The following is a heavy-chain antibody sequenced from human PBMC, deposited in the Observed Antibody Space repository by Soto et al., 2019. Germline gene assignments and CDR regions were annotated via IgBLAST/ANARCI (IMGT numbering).Heavy chain of an antibody. CDR2: IYYSGST. J-gene: IGHJ5*02. D-gene: IGHD3-10*01. CDR1: GGSISSYY. Sequence: SETLSLTCTVSGGSISSYYWSWIRQPPGKGLEWIGYIYYSGSTNYNPSLKSRVTISVDTSKNQFSLKLSSVTAADTAVYYCARDRGSGSINWFDPWGQGTLVTVSS. V-gene: IGHV4-59*01. CDR3: ARDRGSGSINWFDP.